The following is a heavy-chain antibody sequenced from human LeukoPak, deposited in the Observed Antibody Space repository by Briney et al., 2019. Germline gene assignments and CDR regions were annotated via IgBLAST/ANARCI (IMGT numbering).Heavy chain of an antibody. CDR3: ARHGYSSYDFDY. Sequence: SETLSLTCTVSGVSISSSYWSWIRQPPGKGLEWIGYIYYTGTTNYNPSLKSRTTISVDTSKNQFSLKLSSVTAADTAVYYCARHGYSSYDFDYWGQGTLVTVSS. CDR1: GVSISSSY. D-gene: IGHD5-18*01. J-gene: IGHJ4*02. V-gene: IGHV4-59*08. CDR2: IYYTGTT.